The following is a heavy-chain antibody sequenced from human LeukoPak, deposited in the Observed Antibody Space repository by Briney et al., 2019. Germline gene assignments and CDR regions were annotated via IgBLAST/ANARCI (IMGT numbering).Heavy chain of an antibody. CDR1: GGPFSVYY. Sequence: SETLSLTCAVYGGPFSVYYWSWIRQPPGKGLEWIGEINHSGTTNYNPSHKSRVTISVDTSKNQVSLKLSSVTAADTAVYFCAREVAWSSAGPYYMDAWGKGTTVTVSS. D-gene: IGHD6-13*01. CDR3: AREVAWSSAGPYYMDA. J-gene: IGHJ6*03. V-gene: IGHV4-34*01. CDR2: INHSGTT.